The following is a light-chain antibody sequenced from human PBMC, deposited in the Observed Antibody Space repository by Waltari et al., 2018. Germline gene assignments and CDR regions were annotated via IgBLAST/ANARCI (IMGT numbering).Light chain of an antibody. Sequence: EIVMTQSPATLSVPPGERVTLSCRASQSVSNNLAWYQQKPGQAPRLLFYAASTRASGVPDRFSGSGSGTEFTLTITSLQSEDFAVYYCHQYNNWPRTFGQGTKLDIK. V-gene: IGKV3-15*01. CDR1: QSVSNN. J-gene: IGKJ2*01. CDR2: AAS. CDR3: HQYNNWPRT.